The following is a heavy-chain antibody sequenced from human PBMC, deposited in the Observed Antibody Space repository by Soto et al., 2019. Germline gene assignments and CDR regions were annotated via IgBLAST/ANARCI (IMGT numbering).Heavy chain of an antibody. D-gene: IGHD6-13*01. Sequence: GGSLRLSCAASGFTFSSYSMNWVRQAPGKGLEWVSSISSSSSYIYYADSVKGRCTISRDNAKNSLYLQMNSLRAEDTAVYYCAGEGAAAVYFDYWGQGTLVTVSS. CDR2: ISSSSSYI. V-gene: IGHV3-21*01. J-gene: IGHJ4*02. CDR3: AGEGAAAVYFDY. CDR1: GFTFSSYS.